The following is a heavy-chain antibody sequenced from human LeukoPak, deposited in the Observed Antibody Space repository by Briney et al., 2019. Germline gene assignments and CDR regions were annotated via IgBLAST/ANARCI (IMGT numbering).Heavy chain of an antibody. CDR3: VRSGVTYYGSKDYKWPDASDI. J-gene: IGHJ3*02. Sequence: SETLFLTCSVSAGSRSNYYWSWIRQPPGKGLEWIGHIHSNGATIYNPSVKGRVSLSVDTSKNQFSLTLNSVSAADSAVYYCVRSGVTYYGSKDYKWPDASDIWGQGTVVTVSS. V-gene: IGHV4-4*09. CDR2: IHSNGAT. D-gene: IGHD3-3*01. CDR1: AGSRSNYY.